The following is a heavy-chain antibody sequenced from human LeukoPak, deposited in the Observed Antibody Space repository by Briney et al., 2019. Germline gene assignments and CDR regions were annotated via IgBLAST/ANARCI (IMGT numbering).Heavy chain of an antibody. CDR3: ARDEAAGNPIGDYYYYYYMDV. J-gene: IGHJ6*03. CDR1: GFTFSGYW. CDR2: IREDGNEK. Sequence: GGSLRLSCSASGFTFSGYWMSWVRQTTGKRLECVAKIREDGNEKFYVDSVKGRFTISRDNAKNSLYLQMNSLRAEDTAVYYCARDEAAGNPIGDYYYYYYMDVWGKGTTVTVSS. V-gene: IGHV3-7*01. D-gene: IGHD6-13*01.